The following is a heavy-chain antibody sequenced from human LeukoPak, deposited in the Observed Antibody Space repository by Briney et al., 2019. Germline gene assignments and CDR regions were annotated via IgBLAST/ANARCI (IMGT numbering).Heavy chain of an antibody. CDR1: GYTFTGYY. J-gene: IGHJ4*02. Sequence: ASVKVSCKASGYTFTGYYMHWVRQAPGQGLEWMGWINPNSGGTNCAQKFQGRVTMTRDTSISTAYMELSRLRSDDTAVYYCARDLSYSSSWYLGHLDYWGQGTLVTVSS. CDR2: INPNSGGT. D-gene: IGHD6-13*01. V-gene: IGHV1-2*02. CDR3: ARDLSYSSSWYLGHLDY.